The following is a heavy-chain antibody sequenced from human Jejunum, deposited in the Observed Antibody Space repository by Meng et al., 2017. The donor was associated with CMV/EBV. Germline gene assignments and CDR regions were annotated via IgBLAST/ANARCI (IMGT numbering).Heavy chain of an antibody. D-gene: IGHD2-2*01. Sequence: QVQPVQSGPDVKTPGASVTVSCKASGYTFTDQGITWVRQAPGQGLEWMGWISLYNGNTNYAPKFQGRVTMTTDTSTSTAYMELRSLRNDDTAVYYCTKGRTVVVIPTGDFDSWGQGTLVTVSS. J-gene: IGHJ4*02. CDR3: TKGRTVVVIPTGDFDS. V-gene: IGHV1-18*01. CDR2: ISLYNGNT. CDR1: GYTFTDQG.